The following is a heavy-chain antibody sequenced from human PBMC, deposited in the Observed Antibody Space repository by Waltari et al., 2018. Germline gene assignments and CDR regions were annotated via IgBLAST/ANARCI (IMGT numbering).Heavy chain of an antibody. CDR2: ITNGEGDT. D-gene: IGHD2-15*01. Sequence: EVQLLESGGGLVQPGGSLRLSCAASGFTFSSHAMSWVRQAPGKGLCCVSTITNGEGDTYYADSVKGRFTMSRDNSMNTLYLRMNSLRVEDTAIYYCARNQYWAFDYWGQGTLVTVSS. CDR3: ARNQYWAFDY. J-gene: IGHJ4*02. CDR1: GFTFSSHA. V-gene: IGHV3-23*01.